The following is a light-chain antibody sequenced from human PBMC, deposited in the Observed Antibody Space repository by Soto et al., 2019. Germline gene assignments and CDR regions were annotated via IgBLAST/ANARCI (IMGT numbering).Light chain of an antibody. CDR2: KVS. J-gene: IGLJ3*02. CDR3: SSRANSGSWV. Sequence: QSALTQPASVSGPPGQSITISCTGTTSDINYDYVYWYQQHPGNAPKVVIYKVSDRPSGVSHRFSGSKSGSTATLSICGLQSEDEGVYYCSSRANSGSWVFGGGTKLTVL. CDR1: TSDINYDY. V-gene: IGLV2-14*01.